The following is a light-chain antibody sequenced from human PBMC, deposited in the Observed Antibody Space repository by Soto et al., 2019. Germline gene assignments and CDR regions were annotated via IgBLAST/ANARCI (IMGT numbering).Light chain of an antibody. Sequence: QSALTQPASMSGSPGQSITISCTGTSSDVGSYYPVSWFQQHPGKAPKLIIYEVNKRPSGVSDRFSGSKSGNTASLIISGLQAADEAEYYCCSYAGDTTFFVFGPGTKVTVL. V-gene: IGLV2-23*02. J-gene: IGLJ1*01. CDR3: CSYAGDTTFFV. CDR2: EVN. CDR1: SSDVGSYYP.